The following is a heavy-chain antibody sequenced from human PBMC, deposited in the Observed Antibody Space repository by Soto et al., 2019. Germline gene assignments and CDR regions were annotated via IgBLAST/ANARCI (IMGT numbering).Heavy chain of an antibody. CDR2: INPNSGGT. J-gene: IGHJ4*02. CDR3: TFQVAGHPFDY. Sequence: WASVKVSCKASGYTFTGYYMHWVRQAPGQGLEWMGWINPNSGGTNYAQKFQGRVTMTRDTSISTAYMELSRLRSDDTAVYYCTFQVAGHPFDYWGQGTLVTVSS. V-gene: IGHV1-2*02. D-gene: IGHD6-19*01. CDR1: GYTFTGYY.